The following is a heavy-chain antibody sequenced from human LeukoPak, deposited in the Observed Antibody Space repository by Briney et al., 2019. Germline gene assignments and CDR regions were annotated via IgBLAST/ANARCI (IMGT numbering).Heavy chain of an antibody. Sequence: GASVKVSCKASGGTFSSYAISWVRQAPGQGLEWMGRIIPILGIANYAQKFQGRVTITADKSTSTAYMELSSLRSEDTAVYYCARDIAVAGTLDYWGQGTLVTVSS. CDR1: GGTFSSYA. CDR3: ARDIAVAGTLDY. D-gene: IGHD6-19*01. J-gene: IGHJ4*02. V-gene: IGHV1-69*04. CDR2: IIPILGIA.